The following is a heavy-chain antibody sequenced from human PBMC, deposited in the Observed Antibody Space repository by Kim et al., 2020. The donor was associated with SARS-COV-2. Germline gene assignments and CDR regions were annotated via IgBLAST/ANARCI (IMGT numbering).Heavy chain of an antibody. J-gene: IGHJ6*02. CDR2: IYHSGST. Sequence: SETLSLTCAVSGGSISSSNWWSWVRQPPGKGLEWIGEIYHSGSTNYNPSLKSRVTILVDKSKNQFSLKLSSVTAADTAVYYCARDPQTYYYGSETKLYYYGMDVWGQGTTVTVSS. CDR3: ARDPQTYYYGSETKLYYYGMDV. V-gene: IGHV4-4*02. CDR1: GGSISSSNW. D-gene: IGHD3-10*01.